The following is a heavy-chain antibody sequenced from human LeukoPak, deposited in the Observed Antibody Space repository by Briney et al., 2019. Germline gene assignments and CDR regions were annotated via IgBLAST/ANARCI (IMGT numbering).Heavy chain of an antibody. Sequence: PGGSLRLSCTASGFTVSSNYMSWVRQAPGKGLEWVSIIYSGGSTYYTDSVKGRFTISRDNSRNTLYLQMNSLRAEDTAVYYCARSRGYTGYGTYNWSDPWGQGTLVTVSS. J-gene: IGHJ5*02. CDR3: ARSRGYTGYGTYNWSDP. D-gene: IGHD5-12*01. V-gene: IGHV3-66*01. CDR1: GFTVSSNY. CDR2: IYSGGST.